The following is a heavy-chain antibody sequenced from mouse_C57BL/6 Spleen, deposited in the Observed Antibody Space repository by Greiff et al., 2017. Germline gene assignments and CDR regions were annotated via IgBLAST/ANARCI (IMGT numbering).Heavy chain of an antibody. Sequence: LMESGPELVKPGASVKISCKASGYTFTDYYINWVKQRPGQGLEWIGWIYPGSGNTKYNEKFKGKATLPVDTSSSSAYMQLSSLTSEDSAVYFCARPPYYYGSSYEYFDVWGTGTTVTVSS. CDR1: GYTFTDYY. CDR2: IYPGSGNT. D-gene: IGHD1-1*01. V-gene: IGHV1-84*01. J-gene: IGHJ1*03. CDR3: ARPPYYYGSSYEYFDV.